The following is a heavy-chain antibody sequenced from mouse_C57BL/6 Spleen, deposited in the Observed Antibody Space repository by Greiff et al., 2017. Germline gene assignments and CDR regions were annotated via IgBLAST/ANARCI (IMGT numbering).Heavy chain of an antibody. CDR1: GFTFSSYG. Sequence: EVMLVESGGDLVKPGGSLKLSCAASGFTFSSYGMSWVRQTPDKRLEWVATISRGGSYTYYPDSVKGRFTISRDNAKDTLYLQMGSLKSENTAMYYCARHGDYYGSSPLDYWGQGTTLTVSS. CDR3: ARHGDYYGSSPLDY. J-gene: IGHJ2*01. CDR2: ISRGGSYT. V-gene: IGHV5-6*01. D-gene: IGHD1-1*01.